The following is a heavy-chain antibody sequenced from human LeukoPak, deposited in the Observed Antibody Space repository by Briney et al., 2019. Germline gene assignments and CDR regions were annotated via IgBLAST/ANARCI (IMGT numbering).Heavy chain of an antibody. CDR2: INSDGSST. CDR3: ARAWGDSSGYEPDAFDI. D-gene: IGHD3-22*01. CDR1: GFSISNFW. J-gene: IGHJ3*02. Sequence: QPGGSLRLSRAASGFSISNFWMHWVRQAPGKGLVWVSRINSDGSSTTYADSVKGRFTISRDNAKNSLYLQMNSLRAEDTAVYYCARAWGDSSGYEPDAFDIWGQGTMVTVSS. V-gene: IGHV3-74*01.